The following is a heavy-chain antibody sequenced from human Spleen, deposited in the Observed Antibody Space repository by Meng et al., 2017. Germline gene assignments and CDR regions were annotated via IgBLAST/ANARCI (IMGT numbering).Heavy chain of an antibody. D-gene: IGHD4-11*01. Sequence: QLQQCGAGLLKPSETLSLTCVVSGGSFSEYYWSWIRQPPGKGLEWIGEINHSGSTNYNPSLESRATISVDTSQNNLSLKLSSVTAADSAVYYCARGPTTMAHDFDYWGQGTLVTVSS. CDR3: ARGPTTMAHDFDY. V-gene: IGHV4-34*01. CDR2: INHSGST. J-gene: IGHJ4*02. CDR1: GGSFSEYY.